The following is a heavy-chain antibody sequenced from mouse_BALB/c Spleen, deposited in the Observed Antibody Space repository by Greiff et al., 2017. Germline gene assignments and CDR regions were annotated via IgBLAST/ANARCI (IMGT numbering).Heavy chain of an antibody. CDR3: ARKGNYGNQFAY. CDR1: GFTFSSYA. CDR2: ISSGGST. J-gene: IGHJ3*01. Sequence: EVQLVESGGGLVKPGGSLKLSCAASGFTFSSYAMSWVRQTPEKRLEWVASISSGGSTYYPDSVKGRFTISRDNARNILYLQMSSLRSEDTAMYYCARKGNYGNQFAYWGQGTLVTVSA. D-gene: IGHD2-1*01. V-gene: IGHV5-6-5*01.